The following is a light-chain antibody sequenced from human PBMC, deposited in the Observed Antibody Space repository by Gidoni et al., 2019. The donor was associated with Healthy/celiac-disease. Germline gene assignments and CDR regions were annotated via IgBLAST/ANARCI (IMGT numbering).Light chain of an antibody. Sequence: EIVMTQSPATLSVSPGERATLSCRASQSVRSNLAWYQQKPGQAPRLLIYGASTRAAGIPARFSGSGSGTEFTLTISSLQSEDFAVYYCQQYNNWPRTFGQXTKVEIK. J-gene: IGKJ1*01. CDR1: QSVRSN. CDR3: QQYNNWPRT. CDR2: GAS. V-gene: IGKV3-15*01.